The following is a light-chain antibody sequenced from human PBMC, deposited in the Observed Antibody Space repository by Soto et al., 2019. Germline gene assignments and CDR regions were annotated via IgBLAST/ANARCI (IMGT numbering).Light chain of an antibody. CDR1: QGVSSN. V-gene: IGKV3-15*01. J-gene: IGKJ5*01. CDR2: DAS. CDR3: QQYNNWPRIT. Sequence: IVMTQSPATLSVSPGETATLSCWASQGVSSNLAWYQQKPGQAPRLLIFDASTRATGVPTRFSGSRSGAEFTLTISSLQSEDFAVYYCQQYNNWPRITFGQGTRLEIK.